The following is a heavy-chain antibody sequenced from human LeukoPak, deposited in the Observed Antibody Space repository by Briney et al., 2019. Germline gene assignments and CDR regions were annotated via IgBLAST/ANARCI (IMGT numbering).Heavy chain of an antibody. J-gene: IGHJ4*02. CDR2: IVVGSGNT. CDR1: GFTFTSSA. CDR3: AADGKDTATFDY. D-gene: IGHD5-18*01. Sequence: SVKVSCRASGFTFTSSAMQWVRQARGQRLEWIGWIVVGSGNTNYAQKFQERVTITRDMSTSTAYMELSSLRSEDTAVYYCAADGKDTATFDYWGQGTLVTVSS. V-gene: IGHV1-58*02.